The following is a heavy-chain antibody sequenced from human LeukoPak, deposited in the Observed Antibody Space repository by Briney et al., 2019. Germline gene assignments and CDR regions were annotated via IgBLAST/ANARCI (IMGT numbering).Heavy chain of an antibody. CDR3: AKGNTGYSSSWYGLPGY. D-gene: IGHD6-13*01. V-gene: IGHV3-23*01. J-gene: IGHJ4*02. Sequence: GGSLRLSCAASGFTFSSYAMSWVRQAPGKGLEWVAAISGSGGSTYYADSVKGRFTISRDNSKNTLYLQMNSLRAEDTAVYYCAKGNTGYSSSWYGLPGYWGQGTLVTVSS. CDR1: GFTFSSYA. CDR2: ISGSGGST.